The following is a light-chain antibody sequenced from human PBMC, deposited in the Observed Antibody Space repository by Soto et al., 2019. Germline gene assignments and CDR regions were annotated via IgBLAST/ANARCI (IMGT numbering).Light chain of an antibody. CDR2: DVT. CDR3: TSYTSSYTYV. J-gene: IGLJ1*01. V-gene: IGLV2-14*03. CDR1: SSDIGSYNY. Sequence: ALTQPASVSGSPGQSITISCTGTSSDIGSYNYVSWYQQHPGKAPKLMIYDVTNRPSGVSNRFSGSKSGNTASLTISGLQAEDEADYYCTSYTSSYTYVFGTGTKVTVL.